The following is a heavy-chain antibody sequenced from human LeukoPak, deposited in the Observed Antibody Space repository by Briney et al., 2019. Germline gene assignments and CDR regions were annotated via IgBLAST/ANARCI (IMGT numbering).Heavy chain of an antibody. V-gene: IGHV3-7*01. CDR1: GFTFSSYD. Sequence: GSLRLSCAATGFTFSSYDMNWVRQAPVKGLEWVANIKLDGSEKYYVDSVKGRSTTSRDNATNSLYLQLTSLRAEDTAVYYCARDQTRFLEWLIMGYYMDVWGKGTTVTVSS. D-gene: IGHD3-3*01. CDR2: IKLDGSEK. J-gene: IGHJ6*03. CDR3: ARDQTRFLEWLIMGYYMDV.